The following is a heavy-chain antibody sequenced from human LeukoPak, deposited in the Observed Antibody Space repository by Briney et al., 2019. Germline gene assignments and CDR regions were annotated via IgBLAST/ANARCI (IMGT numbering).Heavy chain of an antibody. CDR3: AKDYEDFDY. CDR1: GFTFSSYG. D-gene: IGHD5-12*01. J-gene: IGHJ4*02. V-gene: IGHV3-30*18. CDR2: ISYDGSNK. Sequence: PGGSLRLSCAASGFTFSSYGMHWVRQAPGKGLEWVAVISYDGSNKYYADSVKGRFTISRDDSKNTLYLQMNSLRAEDTAVYYCAKDYEDFDYWGQGTLVTVSS.